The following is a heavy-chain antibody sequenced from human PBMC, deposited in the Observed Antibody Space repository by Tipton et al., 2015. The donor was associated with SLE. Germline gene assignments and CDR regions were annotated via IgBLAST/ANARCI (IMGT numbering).Heavy chain of an antibody. V-gene: IGHV4-34*01. Sequence: TLSLTCAAYGGSFSGHFWSWIRQPPGKGLEWIGEINQSGSTNYNPSLKSRLIMSVDTSKNQFSLKLRSVTAADTAVYYCAGAWQGYCSGGTCYVLDYWGQGTLVTVSS. CDR1: GGSFSGHF. J-gene: IGHJ4*02. D-gene: IGHD2-15*01. CDR2: INQSGST. CDR3: AGAWQGYCSGGTCYVLDY.